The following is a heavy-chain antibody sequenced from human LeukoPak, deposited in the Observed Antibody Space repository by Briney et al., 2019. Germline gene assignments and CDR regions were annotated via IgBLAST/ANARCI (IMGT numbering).Heavy chain of an antibody. J-gene: IGHJ4*02. V-gene: IGHV3-7*01. Sequence: PGGSLRLSCAASGFTFSNYWMSWVRQAPGKGLEWVANIKQDGGEKYYVDSVKGRFTVSRDNAKNSVYLQMNSLRAEDTAVYYCARDGYSFGSHFDCWGQGTLVTVSS. D-gene: IGHD5-18*01. CDR2: IKQDGGEK. CDR1: GFTFSNYW. CDR3: ARDGYSFGSHFDC.